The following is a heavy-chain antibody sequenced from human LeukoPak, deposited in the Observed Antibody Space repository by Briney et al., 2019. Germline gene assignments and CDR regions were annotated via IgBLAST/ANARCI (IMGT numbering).Heavy chain of an antibody. D-gene: IGHD2-15*01. V-gene: IGHV1-69*05. CDR2: IIPIFGTA. CDR1: GGTFSSYA. J-gene: IGHJ4*02. CDR3: ARSSDIVVMVAATPFDY. Sequence: GASVKVSCKASGGTFSSYAISWVRQAPGQGLEWMGRIIPIFGTANYAQKFQGRVTITTDESTSTAYMELSSLRSEDTAVYYCARSSDIVVMVAATPFDYWGQGTLVTVSS.